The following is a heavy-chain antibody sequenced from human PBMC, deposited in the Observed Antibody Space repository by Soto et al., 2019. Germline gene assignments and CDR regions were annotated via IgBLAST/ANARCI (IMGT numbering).Heavy chain of an antibody. D-gene: IGHD3-3*01. CDR3: ARGSGFWSSSPTRLAYYYGMDV. V-gene: IGHV4-34*01. J-gene: IGHJ6*02. CDR1: GGSFSGYY. CDR2: INHSGST. Sequence: QVQLQQWGAGLLKPSETLSLTCAVYGGSFSGYYWSWIRQPPGKGLEWIGEINHSGSTNYNPSLKSRVTISVDTSKNQFSLKLSSVTAADTAVYYCARGSGFWSSSPTRLAYYYGMDVWGQGTTVTVSS.